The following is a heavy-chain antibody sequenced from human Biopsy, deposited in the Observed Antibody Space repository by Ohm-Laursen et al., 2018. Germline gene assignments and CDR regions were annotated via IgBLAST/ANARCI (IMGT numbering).Heavy chain of an antibody. V-gene: IGHV3-23*01. CDR2: ISGSGASS. D-gene: IGHD2-8*01. CDR3: ARDDGFYARTSSMDV. Sequence: GSLRLSCSASGFTFSSYAMSWVRQTPGKSLECISTISGSGASSHYADSVRGRFTISRDNAKNSVYLQMNSLRVEDTAVYYCARDDGFYARTSSMDVWGQGTTVTVSS. J-gene: IGHJ6*02. CDR1: GFTFSSYA.